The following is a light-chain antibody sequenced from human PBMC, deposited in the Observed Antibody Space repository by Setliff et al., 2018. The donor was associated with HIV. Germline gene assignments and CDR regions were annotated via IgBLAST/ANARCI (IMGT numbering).Light chain of an antibody. CDR2: GAS. CDR1: QSVSSSY. Sequence: EIVLTQSPGTLSLSPGERATLSCTASQSVSSSYLAWYQQKPGQAPRLLIYGASSRATGIPDRFSGSGSGTDFTLTISRLEPEDFAVYYCQQYSTSRTFGQGTKVDIK. V-gene: IGKV3-20*01. J-gene: IGKJ1*01. CDR3: QQYSTSRT.